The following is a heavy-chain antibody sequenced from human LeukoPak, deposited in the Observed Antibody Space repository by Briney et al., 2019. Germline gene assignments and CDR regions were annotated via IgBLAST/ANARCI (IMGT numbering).Heavy chain of an antibody. CDR3: ARLLGYSDAYYYYYYMDV. V-gene: IGHV3-7*01. D-gene: IGHD3-22*01. CDR2: IKQDGSEK. CDR1: GFTFSSYW. J-gene: IGHJ6*03. Sequence: GGSLRLSCAASGFTFSSYWMSWVRQAPGKGLEWVANIKQDGSEKYYVDSVKGRFTISRDSAKNSLYLQMNSLRAEDTAVYYCARLLGYSDAYYYYYYMDVWGKGTTVTVSS.